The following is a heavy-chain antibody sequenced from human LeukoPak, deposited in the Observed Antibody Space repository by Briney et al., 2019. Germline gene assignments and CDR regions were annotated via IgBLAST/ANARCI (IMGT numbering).Heavy chain of an antibody. J-gene: IGHJ3*02. Sequence: GGSLRLSCVASGFTFSTYSMHWVRQAPRKGLEYVSAIGYNGDTFYANSVKARFIISRDDSESTLYLQMGSLGAEDMAIYYCARVGLSGAFDIWGQGTMVSVSS. V-gene: IGHV3-64*01. CDR1: GFTFSTYS. CDR3: ARVGLSGAFDI. D-gene: IGHD5-12*01. CDR2: IGYNGDT.